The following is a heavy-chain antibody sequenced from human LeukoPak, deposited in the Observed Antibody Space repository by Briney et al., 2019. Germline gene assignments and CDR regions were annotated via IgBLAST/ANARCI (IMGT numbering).Heavy chain of an antibody. D-gene: IGHD3-3*01. Sequence: PGGSLRLSCAASGFSFDNRAMSWLRQAPGKGLEWVSTITGSGTSTYYADSVKGRFTISRDNSRKTVYLQMNSLRVEDTAVYYCAKDGGIYDFPFDSWGQGTLVTVSS. V-gene: IGHV3-23*01. CDR3: AKDGGIYDFPFDS. J-gene: IGHJ5*01. CDR2: ITGSGTST. CDR1: GFSFDNRA.